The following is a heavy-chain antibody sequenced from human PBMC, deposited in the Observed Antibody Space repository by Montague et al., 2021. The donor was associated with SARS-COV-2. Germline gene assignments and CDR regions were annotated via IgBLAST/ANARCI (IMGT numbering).Heavy chain of an antibody. CDR1: GGSINNYY. Sequence: SETLSLTRTVSGGSINNYYWGWIRQPPGRGLEWIGYIYYSGSKEYSPSLKSRVTMSIDTSKNQFSLKMSSVTAADTAVYYCARAWQPLIHEGFGWFDPWGQGTLVTVSS. J-gene: IGHJ5*02. CDR3: ARAWQPLIHEGFGWFDP. CDR2: IYYSGSK. V-gene: IGHV4-59*01. D-gene: IGHD6-13*01.